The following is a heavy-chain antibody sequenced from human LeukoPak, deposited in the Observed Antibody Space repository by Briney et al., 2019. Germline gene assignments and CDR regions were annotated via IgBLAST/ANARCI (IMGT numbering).Heavy chain of an antibody. J-gene: IGHJ6*03. CDR2: IRSSSSYI. V-gene: IGHV3-21*01. CDR3: ARDAELKGYCSGGSCYSYYYYYMDV. CDR1: GFTFSSYS. D-gene: IGHD2-15*01. Sequence: GGSLRLSCAASGFTFSSYSMNWVRQAPGKGLEWVSSIRSSSSYIHHADSVKGRFTISRDNAKNSLYLQMNSLRAEDTAVYYCARDAELKGYCSGGSCYSYYYYYMDVWGKGTTVTVSS.